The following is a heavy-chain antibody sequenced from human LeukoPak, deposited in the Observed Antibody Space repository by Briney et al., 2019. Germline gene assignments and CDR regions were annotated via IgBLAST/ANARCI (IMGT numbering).Heavy chain of an antibody. CDR1: GFTFSSYE. Sequence: PGGSLRLSCAASGFTFSSYEMNWVRQAQGKGLDRVSYISSSGSSIYYADSVKGRFTISRDNARNSQYLQMNSLRAEDTAVYYCARATVGFDYWGQGTLVTVSS. CDR2: ISSSGSSI. D-gene: IGHD3-3*01. CDR3: ARATVGFDY. J-gene: IGHJ4*02. V-gene: IGHV3-48*03.